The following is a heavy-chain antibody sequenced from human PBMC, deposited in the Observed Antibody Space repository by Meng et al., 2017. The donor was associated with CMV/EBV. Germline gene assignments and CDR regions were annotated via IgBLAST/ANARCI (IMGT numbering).Heavy chain of an antibody. D-gene: IGHD3-10*01. Sequence: VQLVQSGAEVKKPGASVKVSCKASGYTLTSYGISWVRQAPGQGLEWMGWISAYNGNTNYAQKLQGRVTMTTDTSTSTAYMELRSLRSDDTAVYYCAAYPQTMVRGVALWGAFDYWGQGTLVTVSS. CDR1: GYTLTSYG. CDR3: AAYPQTMVRGVALWGAFDY. V-gene: IGHV1-18*01. J-gene: IGHJ4*02. CDR2: ISAYNGNT.